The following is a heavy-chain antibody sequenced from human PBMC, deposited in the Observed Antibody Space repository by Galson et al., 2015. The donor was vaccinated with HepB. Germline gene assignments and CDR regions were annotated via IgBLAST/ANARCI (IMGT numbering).Heavy chain of an antibody. D-gene: IGHD3-3*01. V-gene: IGHV3-30-3*01. J-gene: IGHJ6*02. Sequence: SLRLSCAASGFTFSTYAMHWVRQAPGKGLEWVAVISFDGSNKFYADSVMGRFTISRDNPMNTLYLQMNSLRAEDTAVYYCTRENRVFGVVSPYFYYGMDVWGQGTTVTVSS. CDR3: TRENRVFGVVSPYFYYGMDV. CDR1: GFTFSTYA. CDR2: ISFDGSNK.